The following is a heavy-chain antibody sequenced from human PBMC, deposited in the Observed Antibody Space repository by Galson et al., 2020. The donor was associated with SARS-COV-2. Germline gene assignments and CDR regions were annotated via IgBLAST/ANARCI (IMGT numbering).Heavy chain of an antibody. Sequence: GGSLRLSCVVSGFTVSSNHMTWVRQAPGKGLEWVSVIYGGGSTYYADSVKGRFTISRDNSKSTLYLQMNNLKAEDTAVYYCARGLKWELTYGLDVWGQGTTVTVSS. J-gene: IGHJ6*02. CDR1: GFTVSSNH. V-gene: IGHV3-66*01. CDR2: IYGGGST. D-gene: IGHD1-26*01. CDR3: ARGLKWELTYGLDV.